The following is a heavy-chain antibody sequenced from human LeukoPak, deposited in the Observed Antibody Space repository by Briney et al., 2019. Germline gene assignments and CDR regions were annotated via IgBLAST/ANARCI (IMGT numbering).Heavy chain of an antibody. J-gene: IGHJ5*02. CDR3: AGTRRYCSGGSCYNWFDP. CDR2: IYASGNS. Sequence: SENLSLTCTVSGGSISSDTYYWRWIRQPAGKGLEWIVRIYASGNSNYNASLKSRVTISIDTSNNQFSLRLSSVIASDTAVYYCAGTRRYCSGGSCYNWFDPWGQGTLVTVSS. D-gene: IGHD2-15*01. CDR1: GGSISSDTYY. V-gene: IGHV4-61*02.